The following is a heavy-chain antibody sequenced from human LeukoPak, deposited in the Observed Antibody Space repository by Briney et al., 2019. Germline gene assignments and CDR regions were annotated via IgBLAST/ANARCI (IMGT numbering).Heavy chain of an antibody. CDR2: IKQDGSEK. J-gene: IGHJ4*02. D-gene: IGHD5-18*01. CDR1: GFTFSSYW. Sequence: PGGSLRLSCAASGFTFSSYWMSWVRQAPGKGLEWVANIKQDGSEKYYVDSVKGRFTISRDNAKNSLYLQMNSLRAEDTDVYYCARCGYSYGYGFDYWGQGTLVTVSS. CDR3: ARCGYSYGYGFDY. V-gene: IGHV3-7*01.